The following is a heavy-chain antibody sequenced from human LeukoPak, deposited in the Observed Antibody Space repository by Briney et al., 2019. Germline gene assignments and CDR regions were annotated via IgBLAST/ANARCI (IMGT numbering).Heavy chain of an antibody. CDR2: IYYSGST. Sequence: SETLSLTRTVSGGSVSSGSYYWTWIRQPPGKGLEWIGYIYYSGSTNYNPSLKSRVTISVDTSKNQFSLKLSSVTAADTAVYYCARSLTGLDYWGQGALVTVSS. CDR3: ARSLTGLDY. CDR1: GGSVSSGSYY. D-gene: IGHD3-9*01. J-gene: IGHJ4*02. V-gene: IGHV4-61*01.